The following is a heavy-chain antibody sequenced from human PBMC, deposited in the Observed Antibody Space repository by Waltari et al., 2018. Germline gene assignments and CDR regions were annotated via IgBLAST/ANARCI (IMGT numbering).Heavy chain of an antibody. Sequence: QVQLQESGTVLVKPSQTLSLTCTVSGDSISSGTYFWSWIRQPAGKGLEWIGRIHSSGISNYNPSLSRRVTMSMDTSKNQFSLSLTSVTAADTAIYYCAREEGSYGHWGLGTLVTVSS. D-gene: IGHD3-16*01. CDR2: IHSSGIS. CDR1: GDSISSGTYF. V-gene: IGHV4-61*02. CDR3: AREEGSYGH. J-gene: IGHJ4*02.